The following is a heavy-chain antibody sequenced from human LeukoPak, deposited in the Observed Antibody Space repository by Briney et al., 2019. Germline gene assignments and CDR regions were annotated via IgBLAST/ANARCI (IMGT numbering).Heavy chain of an antibody. D-gene: IGHD4-17*01. Sequence: GSLRLSCAASGFTFSSYSMNWVRQAPGKGLEWVSSISSSSSYIYYADSVKGRFTISRDNAKNSPYLQMNSLRAEDTAVYYCARESTVTGGISYFDYWGQGTLVTVSS. V-gene: IGHV3-21*01. J-gene: IGHJ4*02. CDR3: ARESTVTGGISYFDY. CDR2: ISSSSSYI. CDR1: GFTFSSYS.